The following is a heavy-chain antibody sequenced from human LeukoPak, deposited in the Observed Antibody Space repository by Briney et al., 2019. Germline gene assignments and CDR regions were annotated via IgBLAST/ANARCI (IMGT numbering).Heavy chain of an antibody. CDR3: AKFQGSSGYFY. J-gene: IGHJ4*02. Sequence: GGSLRLSCAASGFTFSSYAMHWVRQAPGKGLEWVAVISYDGSNKYYADSVKGRFTISRDNSKNTLYLQMNSLRAEDTAVYYCAKFQGSSGYFYWGQGTLVTVSS. CDR1: GFTFSSYA. CDR2: ISYDGSNK. D-gene: IGHD3-22*01. V-gene: IGHV3-30*04.